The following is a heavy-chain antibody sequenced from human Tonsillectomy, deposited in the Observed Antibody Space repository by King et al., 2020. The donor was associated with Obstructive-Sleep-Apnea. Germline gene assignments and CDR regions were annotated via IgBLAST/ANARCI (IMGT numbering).Heavy chain of an antibody. CDR2: ISRYNGNT. J-gene: IGHJ3*02. CDR3: ARDHITASEDI. Sequence: QLVQSAAEVKEPGASVKVSCKASGYTFTNYGITWVRQAPGQGLEWVGWISRYNGNTYYAQKYQGRVTMTTDTSTTTSYMELKSLRSDDTAMYYCARDHITASEDIWGQGTLVTVSS. D-gene: IGHD1-14*01. CDR1: GYTFTNYG. V-gene: IGHV1-18*04.